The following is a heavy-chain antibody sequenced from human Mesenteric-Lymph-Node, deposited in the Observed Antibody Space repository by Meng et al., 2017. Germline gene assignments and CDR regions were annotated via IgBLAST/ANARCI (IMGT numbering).Heavy chain of an antibody. Sequence: GESLKISCAASGFTFSDYYMSWIRQAPGKGLEWVSYISSSGSTIYYADSVKGRFTISRDNAKNSLYLQMNSLRAEDTAVYYCASVEMATISAFDIWGQGTMVTVSS. D-gene: IGHD5-24*01. CDR1: GFTFSDYY. J-gene: IGHJ3*02. V-gene: IGHV3-11*01. CDR2: ISSSGSTI. CDR3: ASVEMATISAFDI.